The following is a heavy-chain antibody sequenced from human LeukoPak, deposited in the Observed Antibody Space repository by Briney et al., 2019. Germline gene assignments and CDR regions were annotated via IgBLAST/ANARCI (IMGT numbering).Heavy chain of an antibody. D-gene: IGHD5-24*01. CDR3: GRRTQDGYNSPIDY. CDR2: SSGSGRDT. CDR1: GLTFINHA. J-gene: IGHJ4*02. Sequence: GGSLRLSCAGSGLTFINHAMTWVRQAPGKGLEYVVESSGSGRDTYYADSVQGRFTISRDNSRNTLYLQMNSLRAEDTAEYYCGRRTQDGYNSPIDYWGQGTLVTVSS. V-gene: IGHV3-23*01.